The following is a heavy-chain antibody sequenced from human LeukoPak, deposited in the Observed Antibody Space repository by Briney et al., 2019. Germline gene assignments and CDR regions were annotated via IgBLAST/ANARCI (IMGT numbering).Heavy chain of an antibody. V-gene: IGHV3-74*01. CDR2: INSDGSST. J-gene: IGHJ4*02. CDR3: ASQRWLQSSFDY. CDR1: GFIFSDYS. Sequence: GGSLRLSCAASGFIFSDYSMNWVRQAPGKGLVWVSRINSDGSSTSYADSVKGRFTISRDNAKNTLYLQMNSLRAEDTAVYYCASQRWLQSSFDYWGQGTLVTVSS. D-gene: IGHD5-24*01.